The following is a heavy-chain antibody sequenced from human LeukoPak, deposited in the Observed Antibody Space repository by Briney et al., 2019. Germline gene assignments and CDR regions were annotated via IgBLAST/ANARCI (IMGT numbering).Heavy chain of an antibody. CDR3: ARRGSSWDYFDY. D-gene: IGHD6-6*01. CDR2: IYYSGST. CDR1: GGSISSYY. Sequence: SETLSLTCTVSGGSISSYYLSWIRQPPGKGLEWIGYIYYSGSTNYNPSLKSRVTISVDMSKNQFSLKLSSVTAADTAVYYCARRGSSWDYFDYWGQGALVTVSS. V-gene: IGHV4-59*01. J-gene: IGHJ4*02.